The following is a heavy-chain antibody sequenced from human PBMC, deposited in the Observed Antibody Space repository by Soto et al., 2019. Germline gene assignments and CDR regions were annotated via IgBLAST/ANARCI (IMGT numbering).Heavy chain of an antibody. CDR2: ISAGGGTT. Sequence: GGSLRLSCAASGFTFDSYTMNWVRQAPGKGLEWVAGISAGGGTTYYADSVKDRFTISRDNTKNTLYLQMSSLRAEDTARYYCATGYTSSSTRRDYWGQGTLVTVSS. J-gene: IGHJ4*02. D-gene: IGHD6-6*01. V-gene: IGHV3-23*01. CDR3: ATGYTSSSTRRDY. CDR1: GFTFDSYT.